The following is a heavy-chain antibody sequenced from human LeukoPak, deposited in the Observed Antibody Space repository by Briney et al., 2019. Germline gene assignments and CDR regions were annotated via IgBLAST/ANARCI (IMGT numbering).Heavy chain of an antibody. V-gene: IGHV3-66*01. Sequence: GGSLRLSCAASGFTVSSNYMSWVRQAPGKGLEWVSVIYSGGSTYYADSVKGRFTISRDNSKNTLYLQMNSLRAEDTAVYYCAREYSSGWSNNGGFDYWGQGTLVTVSS. D-gene: IGHD6-19*01. CDR3: AREYSSGWSNNGGFDY. J-gene: IGHJ4*02. CDR2: IYSGGST. CDR1: GFTVSSNY.